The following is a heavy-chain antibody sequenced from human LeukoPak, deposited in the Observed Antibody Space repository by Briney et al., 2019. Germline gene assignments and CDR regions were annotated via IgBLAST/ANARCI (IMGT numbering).Heavy chain of an antibody. CDR3: ASFSTGTKFDY. CDR2: ISYDGSNK. J-gene: IGHJ4*02. CDR1: VFTFSSYA. Sequence: GRSLRLSCAASVFTFSSYAMHWVRQAPGKGLEWVAVISYDGSNKYYADSVKGRFTISRDNSKNTLYLQMNSLRAEDTAVYYCASFSTGTKFDYWGQGTLVTVSS. D-gene: IGHD1/OR15-1a*01. V-gene: IGHV3-30*01.